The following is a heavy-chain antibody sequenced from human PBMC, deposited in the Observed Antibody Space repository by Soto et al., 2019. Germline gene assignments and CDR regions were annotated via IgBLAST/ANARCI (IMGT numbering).Heavy chain of an antibody. CDR3: VTGQYCDY. CDR1: GFTFSNAW. V-gene: IGHV3-15*01. CDR2: IKSKPDGGTT. Sequence: GGSLRLSCIVSGFTFSNAWINWVRQAPGKGLEWVGRIKSKPDGGTTDYAAPVKGRFTISRDDSKNSVYLQVNSLKTEDTALYYCVTGQYCDYWGQGTLVTVSS. J-gene: IGHJ4*02.